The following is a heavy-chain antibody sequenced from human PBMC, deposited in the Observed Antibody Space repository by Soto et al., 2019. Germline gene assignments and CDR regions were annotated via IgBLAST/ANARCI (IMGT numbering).Heavy chain of an antibody. CDR1: GFTFSSYA. CDR2: ISGSGGST. Sequence: GGSLRLSCAASGFTFSSYAMSWVRQAPGKGLEWVSAISGSGGSTYYADSVKGRFTISRDNSKNTLYLQMNSLRAEDTAVYYCAKAILGVVIGEPNDYWGQGTLVTVSS. V-gene: IGHV3-23*01. D-gene: IGHD3-3*02. J-gene: IGHJ4*02. CDR3: AKAILGVVIGEPNDY.